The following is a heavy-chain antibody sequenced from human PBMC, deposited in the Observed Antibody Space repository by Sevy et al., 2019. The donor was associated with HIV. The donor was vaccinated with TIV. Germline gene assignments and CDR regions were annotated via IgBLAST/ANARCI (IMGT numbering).Heavy chain of an antibody. CDR2: IRYDGTNK. CDR3: ARDRLGITISAEWGGGMDV. V-gene: IGHV3-33*01. D-gene: IGHD3-3*01. CDR1: GFTLSSYG. J-gene: IGHJ6*02. Sequence: GGSLRLSCAASGFTLSSYGMHWVRQAPGKGLEWVAVIRYDGTNKYYADSVKCRFTISRVNSKNTLYLQMNSLRAEDTAVYYCARDRLGITISAEWGGGMDVWGQGTTVTVSS.